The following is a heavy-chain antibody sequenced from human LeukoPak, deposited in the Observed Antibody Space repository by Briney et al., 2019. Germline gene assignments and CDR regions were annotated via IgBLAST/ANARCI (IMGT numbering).Heavy chain of an antibody. CDR3: ARVRTTGTN. CDR1: GGSISSSSYY. CDR2: IYHSGSP. V-gene: IGHV4-39*07. D-gene: IGHD1-1*01. Sequence: PSETLSLTCTVSGGSISSSSYYWGWIRQPPGKGLEWIGSIYHSGSPYYNPSLKSRLNISVDTSKNQFSLRLSSVTAADTAVYYCARVRTTGTNWGQGTLVTVSS. J-gene: IGHJ4*02.